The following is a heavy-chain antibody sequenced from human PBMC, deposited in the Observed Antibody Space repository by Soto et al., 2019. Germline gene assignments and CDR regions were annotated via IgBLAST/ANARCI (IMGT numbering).Heavy chain of an antibody. CDR1: GYRFTSYW. CDR3: ARKDKSGYFNWFDP. CDR2: IFPSDSDT. Sequence: GESLKISCRTSGYRFTSYWIAWVRQMPGKGLEWMGIIFPSDSDTRYSPSFQGQVTISADRSTSTVFLQWASLKASDTAVYFCARKDKSGYFNWFDPWGQGTMVTVYS. V-gene: IGHV5-51*01. D-gene: IGHD3-22*01. J-gene: IGHJ5*02.